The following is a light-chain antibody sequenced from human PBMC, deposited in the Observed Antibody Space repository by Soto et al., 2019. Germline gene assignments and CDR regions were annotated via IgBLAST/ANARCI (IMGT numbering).Light chain of an antibody. Sequence: QAVVTQPPSASGTPGQRVTISCSGSSSNIGSNYVYWYQQLPGTAPKLLIYYDNLRPSGVPDRISGSKSGTSASLAISGLQSDDEADYYCAAWDDSLNGRVFGTGTKVTVL. CDR3: AAWDDSLNGRV. V-gene: IGLV1-44*01. J-gene: IGLJ1*01. CDR1: SSNIGSNY. CDR2: YDN.